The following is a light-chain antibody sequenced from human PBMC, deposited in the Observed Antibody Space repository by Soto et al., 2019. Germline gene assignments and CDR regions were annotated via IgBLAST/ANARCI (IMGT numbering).Light chain of an antibody. CDR2: GAS. V-gene: IGKV3-11*01. J-gene: IGKJ4*01. CDR1: QSVSRK. CDR3: QQRSNWPT. Sequence: EFALTQSPGTLSLSPGARAALSGRASQSVSRKLVWYQQKPGQAPRLLIYGASTRATGIPERFSGSGSGTDFTLTISSLEPEDFAVYYCQQRSNWPTFGGGTKVDI.